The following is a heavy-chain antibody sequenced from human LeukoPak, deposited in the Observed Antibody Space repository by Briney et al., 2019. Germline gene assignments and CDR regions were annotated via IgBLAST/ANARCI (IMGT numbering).Heavy chain of an antibody. CDR3: ARDGELLPLDY. J-gene: IGHJ4*02. CDR1: TGSISGYY. CDR2: IYHSGST. V-gene: IGHV4-59*12. Sequence: PSETLSLTCTVSTGSISGYYWSWIRQPPGKGLEWIGYIYHSGSTYYNPSLKSRVTISVDRSKNQFSLKLSSVTAADTAVYYCARDGELLPLDYWGQGTLVTVSS. D-gene: IGHD1-26*01.